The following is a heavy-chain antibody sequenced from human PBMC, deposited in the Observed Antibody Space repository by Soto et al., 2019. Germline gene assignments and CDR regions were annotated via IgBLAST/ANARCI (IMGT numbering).Heavy chain of an antibody. V-gene: IGHV3-9*01. CDR3: AKARATTVTPGGMDV. CDR1: GFTFDDYA. Sequence: PGGSLRLSCAASGFTFDDYAMHWVRQAPGKGLEWVSGISWNSGSIGYADSVKGRFTISRDNAKNSLYLQMNSLRAEDTALYYCAKARATTVTPGGMDVWGQGTTVTVSS. D-gene: IGHD4-17*01. J-gene: IGHJ6*02. CDR2: ISWNSGSI.